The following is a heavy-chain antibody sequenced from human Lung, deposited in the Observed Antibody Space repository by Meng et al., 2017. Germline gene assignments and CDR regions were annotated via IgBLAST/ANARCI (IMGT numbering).Heavy chain of an antibody. CDR1: GGIFSNYV. D-gene: IGHD2-2*01. V-gene: IGHV1-69*05. J-gene: IGHJ4*01. CDR3: ARKAGNCISTTCYSLDY. CDR2: INAVFGTT. Sequence: SVKVSCKALGGIFSNYVIGWVRQAPGQGLEWMGGINAVFGTTNYAQKFQGRVTITTDESTSTVYMELTRLTSEDTAVYFCARKAGNCISTTCYSLDYWGHGKQVNGAS.